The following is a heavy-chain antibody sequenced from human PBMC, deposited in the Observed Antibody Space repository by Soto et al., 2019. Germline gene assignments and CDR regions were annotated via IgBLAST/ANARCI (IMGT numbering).Heavy chain of an antibody. D-gene: IGHD1-26*01. CDR1: VHTFTGYY. Sequence: SVKVSCKSSVHTFTGYYMHCVRQAPGQGLEWMGWINPNSGGTNYAQKFQGRVTMTRDTSISTAYMELSRLRSDDTAVYYCARELPDAFDIWGQGTMVTVSS. CDR3: ARELPDAFDI. J-gene: IGHJ3*02. CDR2: INPNSGGT. V-gene: IGHV1-2*02.